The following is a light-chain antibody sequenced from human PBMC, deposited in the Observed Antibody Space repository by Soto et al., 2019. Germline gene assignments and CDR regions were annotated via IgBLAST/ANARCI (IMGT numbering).Light chain of an antibody. Sequence: DIQMTQSPSSLSASEGDGVPITCRASQGIANYLNCYQQKPGKAHKLLTYGASSLQSGVPSKFSGSGSGTYFPLTISSLQPEDFATYYCRQSVNNPRTFGQGTQVEFQ. CDR3: RQSVNNPRT. CDR2: GAS. V-gene: IGKV1-39*01. CDR1: QGIANY. J-gene: IGKJ1*01.